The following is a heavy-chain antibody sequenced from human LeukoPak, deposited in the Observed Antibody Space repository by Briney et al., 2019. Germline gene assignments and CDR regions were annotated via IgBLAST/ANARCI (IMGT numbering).Heavy chain of an antibody. CDR1: GGSFSGYY. Sequence: SDTLSLTCAVYGGSFSGYYWSWIRQPPGKGLEWIGEINHSGSTNYNPSLKSRVTISVDTSKNQFSLKLSSVTAADTAVYYCARGVLYSNYDYWGQGTLVTVSS. V-gene: IGHV4-34*01. CDR2: INHSGST. J-gene: IGHJ4*02. CDR3: ARGVLYSNYDY. D-gene: IGHD4-11*01.